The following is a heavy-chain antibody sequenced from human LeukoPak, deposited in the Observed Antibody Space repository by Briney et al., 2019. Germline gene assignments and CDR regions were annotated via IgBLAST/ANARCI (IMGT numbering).Heavy chain of an antibody. D-gene: IGHD3-3*01. J-gene: IGHJ4*02. V-gene: IGHV3-74*01. Sequence: GGSLRLSCAASGFTFSSYWMHWVRQAPGKGLVWVSRINSDGSSTSYADTVKGRFTISRDNAKNTLYLQMNSLRAKDTAVYYCARPNYDFWSGYNYYFDYWGQGTLVTVSS. CDR3: ARPNYDFWSGYNYYFDY. CDR1: GFTFSSYW. CDR2: INSDGSST.